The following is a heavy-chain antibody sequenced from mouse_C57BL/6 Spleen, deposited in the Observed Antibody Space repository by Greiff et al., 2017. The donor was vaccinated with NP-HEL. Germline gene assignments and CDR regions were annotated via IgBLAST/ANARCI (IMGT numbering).Heavy chain of an antibody. CDR2: IYPGDGDT. CDR1: GYAFSSSW. CDR3: ARSYYDYDGSFAY. V-gene: IGHV1-82*01. D-gene: IGHD2-4*01. J-gene: IGHJ3*01. Sequence: VQLQQSGPELVKPGASVKISCKASGYAFSSSWMNWVKQRPGKGLEWIGRIYPGDGDTNYNGKFKGKATLTADKSSSTAYMQLSSLTSEDSAVYYCARSYYDYDGSFAYWGQGTLVTVSA.